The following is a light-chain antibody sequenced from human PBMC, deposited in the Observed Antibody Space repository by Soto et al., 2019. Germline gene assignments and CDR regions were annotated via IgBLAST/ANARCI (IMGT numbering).Light chain of an antibody. J-gene: IGLJ2*01. CDR1: SSDVGGYNY. V-gene: IGLV2-14*01. Sequence: QSVLTQPASVSGSPGQSITISCTGTSSDVGGYNYVSWYQQHPGKAPKLMIYEVSNLPSGVSNRFSGSKSGNTASLTISGLQHEDEADYYCSSYTSSSTLVVFGGGTKLTVL. CDR3: SSYTSSSTLVV. CDR2: EVS.